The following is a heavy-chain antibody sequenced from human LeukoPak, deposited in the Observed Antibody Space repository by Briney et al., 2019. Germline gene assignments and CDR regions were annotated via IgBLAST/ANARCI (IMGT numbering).Heavy chain of an antibody. CDR3: AKDLARPTSPRVYGLDC. J-gene: IGHJ3*01. V-gene: IGHV3-9*01. CDR1: GFNFGDYA. CDR2: INWRSDFI. Sequence: SLRLSCAGSGFNFGDYAIHWVRQAPGQGLEGVCGINWRSDFIAYADSVRGRFSISRDNANNYVYLQMSSLGAEDTAVYYCAKDLARPTSPRVYGLDCWGQGTVVTVSS. D-gene: IGHD2-8*01.